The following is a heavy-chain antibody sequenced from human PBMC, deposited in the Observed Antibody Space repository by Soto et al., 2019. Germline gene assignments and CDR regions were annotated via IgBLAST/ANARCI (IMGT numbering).Heavy chain of an antibody. CDR2: LYYTGST. CDR3: ARGGGYDFRSSQAPPIDV. J-gene: IGHJ6*02. CDR1: GGSISDFY. D-gene: IGHD3-3*01. Sequence: LSLTCNVSGGSISDFYWSWIRQSPGKRLEWIGYLYYTGSTNYNPALKSRVTISLDTSKNQFSLQVRSVTAADTAVYYCARGGGYDFRSSQAPPIDVWGQGTTVTVSS. V-gene: IGHV4-59*01.